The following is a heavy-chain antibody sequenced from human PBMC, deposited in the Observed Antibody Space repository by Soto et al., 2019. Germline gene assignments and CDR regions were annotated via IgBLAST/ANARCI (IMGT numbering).Heavy chain of an antibody. V-gene: IGHV4-34*01. J-gene: IGHJ4*02. CDR2: INHSGST. CDR1: GGSFSGYY. CDR3: ARGTGGTGGY. D-gene: IGHD2-15*01. Sequence: NPSETLSLTCAVYGGSFSGYYWSWIRQPPGKGLEWIGEINHSGSTNYNPSLKSRVTISVDTSKNQFSLKLSSVTTADTAVYYCARGTGGTGGYWGQGTLVTVSS.